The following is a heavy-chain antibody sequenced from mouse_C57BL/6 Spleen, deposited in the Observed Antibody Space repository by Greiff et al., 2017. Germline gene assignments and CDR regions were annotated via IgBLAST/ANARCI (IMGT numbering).Heavy chain of an antibody. V-gene: IGHV8-8*01. CDR3: GRIAHCYGRSYVDY. D-gene: IGHD1-1*01. J-gene: IGHJ2*01. CDR2: SWWDDDK. CDR1: GFSLSTFGMG. Sequence: QVTLKVSGPGILQPSQTLSLTCPFSGFSLSTFGMGVGWIRQPSGKGLVWLAHSWWDDDKYYNPALKSRLTISKDTSKNQVFLKIANVDTADTATYYCGRIAHCYGRSYVDYWGQGTTLTVSS.